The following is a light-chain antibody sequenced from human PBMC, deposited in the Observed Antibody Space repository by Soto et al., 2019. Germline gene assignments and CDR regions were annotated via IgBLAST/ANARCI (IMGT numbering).Light chain of an antibody. CDR2: GAS. CDR3: QQYGNSLT. V-gene: IGKV3-15*01. Sequence: EMVMTQSPATLSVSQEERATLSCRASHRVSSYLAWYQQKPGQAPRLLIYGASTRATGIPARFSGSGSGTDSTLTISRLEPDDFAVYYCQQYGNSLTFGGGGKVDIK. CDR1: HRVSSY. J-gene: IGKJ4*01.